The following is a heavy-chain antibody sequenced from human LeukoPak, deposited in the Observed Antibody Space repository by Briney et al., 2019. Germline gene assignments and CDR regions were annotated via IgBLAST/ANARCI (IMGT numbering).Heavy chain of an antibody. J-gene: IGHJ5*02. CDR2: IYTSGST. V-gene: IGHV4-61*02. Sequence: SETLSLTCTVSGGSISSGSYYWSWIRQPAGKGLEWIGRIYTSGSTNYNPSLKSRVTISVDTSKNQFSLKLSSVTAADTAVYYCARGSVMVQYDRWGQGTLVTVSS. CDR1: GGSISSGSYY. D-gene: IGHD3-10*01. CDR3: ARGSVMVQYDR.